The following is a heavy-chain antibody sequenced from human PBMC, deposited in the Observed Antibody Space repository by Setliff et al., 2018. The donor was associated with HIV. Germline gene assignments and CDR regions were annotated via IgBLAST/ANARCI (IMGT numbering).Heavy chain of an antibody. CDR1: GDAFTDYY. V-gene: IGHV1-2*02. Sequence: ASVKVSCKASGDAFTDYYIHWVRQAPGQGLEWMGWINSNSGGTNYAQKFQGRVTMTRDTSISTAFMDLSRLRSDDTAVYYCARDPGYKSSWYGAFDIWGQGTMVTVSS. CDR3: ARDPGYKSSWYGAFDI. D-gene: IGHD6-13*01. J-gene: IGHJ3*02. CDR2: INSNSGGT.